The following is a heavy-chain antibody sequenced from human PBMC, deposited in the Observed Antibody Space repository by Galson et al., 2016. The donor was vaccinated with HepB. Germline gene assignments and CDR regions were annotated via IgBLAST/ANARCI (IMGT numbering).Heavy chain of an antibody. J-gene: IGHJ4*02. V-gene: IGHV3-9*01. CDR3: TRETTDLTTSSRFYYIDF. CDR2: INRNSGRI. Sequence: SLRLSCAASGFTFDDYAMHWVRQPPGKGLEWVSGINRNSGRILYADSVKGRFTISRDNAKKSLYLQMNSLRAEDTAFYYCTRETTDLTTSSRFYYIDFWGQGTLVTVSS. CDR1: GFTFDDYA. D-gene: IGHD4-17*01.